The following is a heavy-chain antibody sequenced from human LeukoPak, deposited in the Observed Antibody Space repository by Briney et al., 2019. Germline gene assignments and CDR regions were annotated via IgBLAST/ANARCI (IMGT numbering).Heavy chain of an antibody. V-gene: IGHV1-2*02. Sequence: ASVKVSCEASGYTFTGYSMHWVRQAPGQGLEWLGWINPNGGGTKYAQKFQGRVTMTRDTSISTAYMELSGLRSDDTAVYHCARGLYSNQLHWFDPWGQGTLVTVSS. CDR2: INPNGGGT. CDR3: ARGLYSNQLHWFDP. J-gene: IGHJ5*02. CDR1: GYTFTGYS. D-gene: IGHD4-11*01.